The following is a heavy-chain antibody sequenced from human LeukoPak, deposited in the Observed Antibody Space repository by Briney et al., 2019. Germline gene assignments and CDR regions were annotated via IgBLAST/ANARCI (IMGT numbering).Heavy chain of an antibody. D-gene: IGHD4-11*01. J-gene: IGHJ4*02. CDR2: IYSNGNT. CDR3: ASYSNYYFEY. V-gene: IGHV4-4*07. CDR1: GDSVSDYP. Sequence: SDTLSLTCTASGDSVSDYPWSWIRQPAGKGLEWIGRIYSNGNTNYNPSLKSRVTVSVDTSKNQLSLTLTSVTAADTAVYYCASYSNYYFEYWGQGTLVTVSS.